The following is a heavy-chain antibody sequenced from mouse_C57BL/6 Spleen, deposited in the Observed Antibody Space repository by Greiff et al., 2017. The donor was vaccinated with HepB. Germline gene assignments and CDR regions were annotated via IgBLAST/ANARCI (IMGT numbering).Heavy chain of an antibody. J-gene: IGHJ2*01. CDR3: ARGGDRWLLDD. Sequence: QVQLQQSGPELVKPGASVKISCKASGYTFTDYYINWVKQRPGQGLEWIGWLFPGSGSTYYNEKFKGKATLTVDKSSSTAYMLRSSLTSEDSAVYCCARGGDRWLLDDWGKGTTLTVSS. CDR2: LFPGSGST. D-gene: IGHD2-3*01. CDR1: GYTFTDYY. V-gene: IGHV1-75*01.